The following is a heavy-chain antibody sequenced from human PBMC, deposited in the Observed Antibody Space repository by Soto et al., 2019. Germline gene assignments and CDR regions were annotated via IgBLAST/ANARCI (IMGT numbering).Heavy chain of an antibody. D-gene: IGHD5-12*01. CDR2: FDPEDGET. CDR1: GYTLTELS. CDR3: ATRPPMKMATITGPLDY. Sequence: ASVKVSCKVSGYTLTELSMHWVRPAPGKGLEWMGGFDPEDGETIYAQKFQGRVTMTEDTSTDTAYMELSSLRSEDTAVYYCATRPPMKMATITGPLDYWGQGTLVTVP. V-gene: IGHV1-24*01. J-gene: IGHJ4*02.